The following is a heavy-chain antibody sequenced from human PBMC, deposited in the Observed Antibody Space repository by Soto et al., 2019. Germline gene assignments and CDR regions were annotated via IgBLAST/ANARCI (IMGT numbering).Heavy chain of an antibody. D-gene: IGHD3-10*01. V-gene: IGHV1-18*01. CDR1: GYSFTTNG. Sequence: QVQLVQSGAEVKKPGASVKVSCKTSGYSFTTNGITWVRQAPGQGLEWMGWINTDNGDTKYEQKFQGRVTMTTDTSTSTAYMELRSLRSDDTAVYYCARRGVLPDYWGQGSLVTVFS. CDR2: INTDNGDT. J-gene: IGHJ4*02. CDR3: ARRGVLPDY.